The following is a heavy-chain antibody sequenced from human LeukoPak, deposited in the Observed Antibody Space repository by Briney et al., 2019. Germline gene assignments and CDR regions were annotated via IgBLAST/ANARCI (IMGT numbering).Heavy chain of an antibody. Sequence: WESLRLSCAASGCTFSSFAMSWVRQPPGKGLEWVSVISGSGDTTYYADSVKGRLTISRDNSKNTLYLQMNSLRAEDTAVYYCAREGLILDPWGQGTLVTVSS. CDR3: AREGLILDP. CDR2: ISGSGDTT. V-gene: IGHV3-23*01. J-gene: IGHJ5*02. CDR1: GCTFSSFA.